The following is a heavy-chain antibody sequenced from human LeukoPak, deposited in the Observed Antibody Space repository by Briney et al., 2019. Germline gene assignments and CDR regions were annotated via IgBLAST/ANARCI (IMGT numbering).Heavy chain of an antibody. J-gene: IGHJ4*02. CDR2: MFAGGAT. V-gene: IGHV3-53*01. Sequence: PGGSLRLSCAASGFNVSSNYMTWVRQAPGKGLEWVSVMFAGGATYFADSVKDRFTLSRDNSKNTLVLEMKYVRAEDTAVYYCARGVGVRGVIPQTLQYWGQGTLVSVSS. D-gene: IGHD3-10*01. CDR1: GFNVSSNY. CDR3: ARGVGVRGVIPQTLQY.